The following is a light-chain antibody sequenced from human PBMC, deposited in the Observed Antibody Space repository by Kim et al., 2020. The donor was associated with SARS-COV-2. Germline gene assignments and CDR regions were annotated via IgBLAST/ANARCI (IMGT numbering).Light chain of an antibody. CDR1: SSDVGGYTY. J-gene: IGLJ2*01. CDR3: SSYTSSTTLF. CDR2: DVS. Sequence: GQSITSSCTGTSSDVGGYTYVSWYQQHPGKAPKLMIYDVSNRPSGVSNRFSGSKSGNTASLTISGLQAEDEADYYCSSYTSSTTLFFGGGTQLTVL. V-gene: IGLV2-14*03.